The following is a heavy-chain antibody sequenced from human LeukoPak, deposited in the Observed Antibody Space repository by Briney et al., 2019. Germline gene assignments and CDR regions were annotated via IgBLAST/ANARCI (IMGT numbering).Heavy chain of an antibody. J-gene: IGHJ6*03. V-gene: IGHV3-30*02. CDR1: GFTFSAYG. D-gene: IGHD4-17*01. CDR3: AKDGDYVVNYYYYMDV. Sequence: PGGSLRLSCAASGFTFSAYGMNWVRQAPGKGLEGVACIPYDGSNRHYVDSVKGRFTISRDNSKNTRNLQMNSLRAEDTAVYYCAKDGDYVVNYYYYMDVWGKGTTVTVSS. CDR2: IPYDGSNR.